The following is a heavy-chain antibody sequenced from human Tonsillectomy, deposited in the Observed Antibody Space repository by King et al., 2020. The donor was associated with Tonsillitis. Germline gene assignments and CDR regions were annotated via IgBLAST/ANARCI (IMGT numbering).Heavy chain of an antibody. D-gene: IGHD6-19*01. J-gene: IGHJ5*02. CDR2: ISFDGRSK. Sequence: VQLVESGGGVVQPGRSLRLSCAASGFTFRSYGMHWVRQAPGKGLEWVAVISFDGRSKYADSVKGRFTISRDNSEKTLYLQMNNLRAEDTAVYYCARELLYSSRRLTASCGLGTLVTVPS. CDR3: ARELLYSSRRLTAS. CDR1: GFTFRSYG. V-gene: IGHV3-33*05.